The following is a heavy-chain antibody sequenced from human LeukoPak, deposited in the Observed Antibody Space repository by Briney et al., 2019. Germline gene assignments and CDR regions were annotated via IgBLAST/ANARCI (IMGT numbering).Heavy chain of an antibody. CDR1: GYSFTSYW. D-gene: IGHD4-11*01. V-gene: IGHV5-51*01. CDR3: ARHQDSSNYGIDF. J-gene: IGHJ4*02. CDR2: IYPGDSDT. Sequence: GESLKISCKGSGYSFTSYWIGWVRQMPGKGLEWMGIIYPGDSDTRYSPSFQGQVTISADKSISTAYLQWRSLKASDTAMYYCARHQDSSNYGIDFWGQGTLVTVSS.